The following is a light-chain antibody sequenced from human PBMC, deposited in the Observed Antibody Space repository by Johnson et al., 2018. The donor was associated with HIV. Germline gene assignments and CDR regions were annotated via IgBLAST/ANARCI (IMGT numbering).Light chain of an antibody. V-gene: IGLV1-51*01. CDR1: SSNIGNIY. CDR2: YNY. CDR3: ATWDNSLKGV. J-gene: IGLJ1*01. Sequence: QSVLTQPPSVSAAPGQKVTISCSGSSSNIGNIYVSWYQHLPGTAPKLLIYYNYKRPSGIPDRFSGSKSGTSATLDITGLQTGDEADYYCATWDNSLKGVFGTGTKVTVL.